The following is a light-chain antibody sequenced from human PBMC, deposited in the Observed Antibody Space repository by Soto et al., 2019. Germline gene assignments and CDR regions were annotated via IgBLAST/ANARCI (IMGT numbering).Light chain of an antibody. Sequence: DIQLTQSPSSLSASVGDRVTITCRASQSIQIYLNWYQQRPGKAPNLLIYRASILQSGDLSRFSGSGPGADFTLTISSLQPEDFATYYCQHSYSDPTFGQGTKLEIK. CDR3: QHSYSDPT. CDR2: RAS. J-gene: IGKJ2*01. V-gene: IGKV1-39*01. CDR1: QSIQIY.